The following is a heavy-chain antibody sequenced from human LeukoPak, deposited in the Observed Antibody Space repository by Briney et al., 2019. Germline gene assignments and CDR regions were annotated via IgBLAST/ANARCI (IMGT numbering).Heavy chain of an antibody. CDR1: GFTYSRYG. CDR2: IRYDGSNK. Sequence: GGSLRLSCAASGFTYSRYGMHWVRQAPGKGLEWVAFIRYDGSNKYYADSVKGRFTISRDNSKNTLYLQMNSLRAEDTAVYYCAKDRIGYDSSGYIFDYWGQGTLVTVSS. J-gene: IGHJ4*02. V-gene: IGHV3-30*02. D-gene: IGHD3-22*01. CDR3: AKDRIGYDSSGYIFDY.